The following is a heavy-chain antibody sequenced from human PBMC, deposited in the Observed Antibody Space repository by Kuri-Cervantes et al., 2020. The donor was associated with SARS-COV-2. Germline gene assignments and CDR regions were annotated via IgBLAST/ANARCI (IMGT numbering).Heavy chain of an antibody. CDR1: GGSISSSSYY. V-gene: IGHV4-39*02. CDR2: IYYSGST. J-gene: IGHJ4*02. CDR3: VRDPDFDY. Sequence: GSLRLSCTVSGGSISSSSYYWGWIRQPPGKGLEWIGSIYYSGSTYYNPSLKSRVTISVDTSKNQFSLKLSSVTAADTAVYYCVRDPDFDYWGQGALVTVAS.